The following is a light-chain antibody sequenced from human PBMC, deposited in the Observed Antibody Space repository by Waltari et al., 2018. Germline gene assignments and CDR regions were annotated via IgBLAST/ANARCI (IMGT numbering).Light chain of an antibody. CDR2: WAS. CDR1: QSVLFDSNNKNY. CDR3: QQYYNLPLT. J-gene: IGKJ4*01. V-gene: IGKV4-1*01. Sequence: DFVMTQSPDSLAVSLGARATINFQFSQSVLFDSNNKNYLAWYQQKPGQPPKALIYWASTLESGVPDRFSGSGSGTEFTLTISSLQAEDVAIYYCQQYYNLPLTFGGGTKVEIK.